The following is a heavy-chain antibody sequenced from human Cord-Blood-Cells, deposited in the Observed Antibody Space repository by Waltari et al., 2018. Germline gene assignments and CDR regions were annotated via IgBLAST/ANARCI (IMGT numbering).Heavy chain of an antibody. CDR1: GFTFSSYE. CDR3: SRSLGSKTDY. J-gene: IGHJ4*02. D-gene: IGHD3-10*01. CDR2: ISRSGSTK. Sequence: EVQLVESGGGLVQPGGSLRLSCAASGFTFSSYEMNWVRQAPGKGLEWVSYISRSGSTKYYADSVKGRFTSSRDNAKNSLYLQMNSLRAEDTAVYYCSRSLGSKTDYWGQGTLVTVSS. V-gene: IGHV3-48*03.